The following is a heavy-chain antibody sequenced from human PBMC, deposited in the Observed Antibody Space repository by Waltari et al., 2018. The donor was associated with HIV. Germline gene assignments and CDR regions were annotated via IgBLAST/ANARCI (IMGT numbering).Heavy chain of an antibody. CDR3: ARDRALLRLGELSPGAFDI. CDR2: IYYSGST. D-gene: IGHD3-16*02. V-gene: IGHV4-39*07. CDR1: GGSISSSSYY. J-gene: IGHJ3*02. Sequence: QLQLQESGPGLVKPSETLSLTCTVSGGSISSSSYYWGWIRQPPGKGLEWIGSIYYSGSTYYNPSRKGRVTMSVDTSKNQFSLKLSSVTAADTAVYYCARDRALLRLGELSPGAFDIWGQGTMVTVSS.